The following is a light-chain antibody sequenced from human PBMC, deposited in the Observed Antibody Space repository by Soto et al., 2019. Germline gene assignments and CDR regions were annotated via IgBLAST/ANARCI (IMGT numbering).Light chain of an antibody. CDR3: AAWHDSRNGYVA. CDR2: SNN. CDR1: ISNIGTNN. J-gene: IGLJ2*01. V-gene: IGLV1-44*01. Sequence: QSVLTQPPSASGTPGQRVTISCSGSISNIGTNNVNWYQQLPGTAPKLLIYSNNQRPSGVPDRFSGSKSGTSASPAISGLQSEDEADYYCAAWHDSRNGYVAFGGGTKLTVL.